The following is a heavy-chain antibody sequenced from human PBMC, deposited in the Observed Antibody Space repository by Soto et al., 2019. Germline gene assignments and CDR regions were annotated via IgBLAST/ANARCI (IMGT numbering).Heavy chain of an antibody. D-gene: IGHD3-3*01. CDR3: ATDLPVRFLEWFYRGGLAY. CDR2: FDPEDGET. V-gene: IGHV1-24*01. Sequence: ASVKVSCKVSGYTLTELSMHWVRQAPGKGLEWMGGFDPEDGETIYAQKFQGGVTMTEDTSTDTAYMELSSLRSEDTAVYYCATDLPVRFLEWFYRGGLAYWGQGTLVTVSS. CDR1: GYTLTELS. J-gene: IGHJ4*02.